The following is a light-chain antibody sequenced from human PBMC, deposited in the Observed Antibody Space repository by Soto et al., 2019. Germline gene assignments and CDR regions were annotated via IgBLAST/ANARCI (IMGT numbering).Light chain of an antibody. J-gene: IGLJ1*01. CDR3: QSYDSSFSV. V-gene: IGLV1-40*01. CDR2: GNS. CDR1: SSNIGAGYD. Sequence: QSALTQPPSVSGAPGQRVTISCTGSSSNIGAGYDVHWYQQLPGTAPKLLIYGNSNRPSGVPDRLSGSKSGTSASLAITGLRAEDEADYYCQSYDSSFSVFGTGTKVTVL.